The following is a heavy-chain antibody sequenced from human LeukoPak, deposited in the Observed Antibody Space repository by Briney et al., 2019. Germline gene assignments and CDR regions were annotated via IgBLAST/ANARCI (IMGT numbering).Heavy chain of an antibody. CDR2: IKQDGSEK. CDR3: ARTYYHFWSLYSSYFDY. CDR1: GFTFSSYW. D-gene: IGHD3-3*01. J-gene: IGHJ4*02. Sequence: GGSLRLSCAASGFTFSSYWMSWVRQAPGKGLEWVANIKQDGSEKYYVDSVKGRFTISRDNAKNTLYLQMNSLRAEDTAVYYCARTYYHFWSLYSSYFDYWGQGTLVIVSS. V-gene: IGHV3-7*01.